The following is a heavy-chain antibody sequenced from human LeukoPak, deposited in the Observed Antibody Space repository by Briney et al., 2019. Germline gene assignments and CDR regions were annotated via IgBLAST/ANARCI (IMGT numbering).Heavy chain of an antibody. J-gene: IGHJ6*03. D-gene: IGHD6-13*01. CDR3: AREASSSWYYYYYYYMDV. V-gene: IGHV3-30*03. CDR1: GFTFSSYG. CDR2: ISYDGSNK. Sequence: GRSLRLSCAASGFTFSSYGMHWVRQAPGKGLEWVAVISYDGSNKYYADSVKGRFTISRDNSKNTLYLQMNSLRAEDTAVYYCAREASSSWYYYYYYYMDVWGKGTTVTVSS.